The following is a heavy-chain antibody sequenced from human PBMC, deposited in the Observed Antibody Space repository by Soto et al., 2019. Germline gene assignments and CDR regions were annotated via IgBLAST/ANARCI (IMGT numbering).Heavy chain of an antibody. CDR3: ARGKGLEENYYYYAMDV. V-gene: IGHV1-3*01. CDR2: INGGNGHT. D-gene: IGHD1-1*01. CDR1: GYTFSTYA. J-gene: IGHJ6*04. Sequence: ASVKVSCKASGYTFSTYALHWVRQAPGQGLEWMGWINGGNGHTRYSQKFKDRVTISRDTPASTAYMELSGLRSEDTAVHYCARGKGLEENYYYYAMDVWGKGTKVTLSS.